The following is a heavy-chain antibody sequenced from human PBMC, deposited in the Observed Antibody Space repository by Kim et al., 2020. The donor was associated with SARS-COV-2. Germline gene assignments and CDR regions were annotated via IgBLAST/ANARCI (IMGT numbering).Heavy chain of an antibody. CDR3: AAFGAKGVPAAMWGIQLWSTFYYGMDV. CDR2: ISSSGSTI. V-gene: IGHV3-48*03. Sequence: GGSLRLSCAASGFTFSSYEMNWVRQAPGKGLEWVSYISSSGSTIYYADSVKGRFTISRDNAKNSLYLQMNSLRAEDTAVYYCAAFGAKGVPAAMWGIQLWSTFYYGMDVWGQGTTVTVSS. D-gene: IGHD2-2*01. J-gene: IGHJ6*02. CDR1: GFTFSSYE.